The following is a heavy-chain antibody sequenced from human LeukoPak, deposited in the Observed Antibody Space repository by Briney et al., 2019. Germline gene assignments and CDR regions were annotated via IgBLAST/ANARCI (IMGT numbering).Heavy chain of an antibody. V-gene: IGHV3-21*01. D-gene: IGHD3-9*01. J-gene: IGHJ6*03. Sequence: GGSLRLSCAASGFTFSSYSMNWVRQAPGKGLEWVSSISSSSSYIYYADSVKGRFTISRDNAKNSLYLQMNSLRAEDTAVYYCAREGTYYEILTGGCYYMDVWGKGTTVTVSS. CDR2: ISSSSSYI. CDR3: AREGTYYEILTGGCYYMDV. CDR1: GFTFSSYS.